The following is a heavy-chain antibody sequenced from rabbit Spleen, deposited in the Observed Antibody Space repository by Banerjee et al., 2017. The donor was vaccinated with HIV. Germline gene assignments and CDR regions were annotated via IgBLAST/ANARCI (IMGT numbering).Heavy chain of an antibody. CDR2: INAATGKP. V-gene: IGHV1S45*01. CDR3: ARETSSGWGVVSYYFSL. D-gene: IGHD4-1*01. CDR1: GFSFGDRDV. J-gene: IGHJ4*01. Sequence: QEQLVESGGGLVQPTGSLTLTCKASGFSFGDRDVMCWVRQAPGKGLEWIACINAATGKPVYATWAKGRFTISRTSSTTVTLRMTSLTAADRAAYFCARETSSGWGVVSYYFSLWGQGTLVTVS.